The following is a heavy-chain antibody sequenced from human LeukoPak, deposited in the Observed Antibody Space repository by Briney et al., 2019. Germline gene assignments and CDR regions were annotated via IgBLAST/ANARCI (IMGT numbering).Heavy chain of an antibody. CDR2: IYTSGSS. CDR1: GTSISSYY. V-gene: IGHV4-4*07. D-gene: IGHD1/OR15-1a*01. CDR3: ASSATTWAFDI. J-gene: IGHJ3*02. Sequence: SETLSLTCTVSGTSISSYYWTWIRQPAGKGLEWIGRIYTSGSSNYNPSLKSRVTMSVDTSRSQFSLILASVTAADTAVYCCASSATTWAFDIWGQGTMVTVSS.